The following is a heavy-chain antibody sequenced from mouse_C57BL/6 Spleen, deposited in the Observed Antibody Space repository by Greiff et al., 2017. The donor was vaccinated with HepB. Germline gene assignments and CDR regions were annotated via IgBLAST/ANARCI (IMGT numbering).Heavy chain of an antibody. D-gene: IGHD2-4*01. V-gene: IGHV10-3*01. Sequence: VQLQQSGGGLVQPKGSLKLSCAASGFTFNTYAMHWVRQAPGKGLEWVARIRSKSSNYATYYADSVKDRFTISRDDSQSMLYLQMNNLKTEDTAMYYCVRVVDYGWYFDVWGTGTTVTVSS. CDR3: VRVVDYGWYFDV. CDR2: IRSKSSNYAT. CDR1: GFTFNTYA. J-gene: IGHJ1*03.